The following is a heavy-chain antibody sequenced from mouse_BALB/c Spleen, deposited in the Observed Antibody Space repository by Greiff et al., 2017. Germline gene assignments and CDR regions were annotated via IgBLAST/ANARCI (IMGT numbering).Heavy chain of an antibody. J-gene: IGHJ3*01. CDR3: ARGPYDSFAY. V-gene: IGHV3-2*02. Sequence: EVQLQQSGPGLVKPSQSLSLTCTVTGYSITSDYAWNWIRQFPGNKLEWMGYISYSGSTSYNPSLKSRISITRDTSKNQFFLQLNSVTTEDTATYYCARGPYDSFAYWGQGTLVTVSA. D-gene: IGHD2-4*01. CDR1: GYSITSDYA. CDR2: ISYSGST.